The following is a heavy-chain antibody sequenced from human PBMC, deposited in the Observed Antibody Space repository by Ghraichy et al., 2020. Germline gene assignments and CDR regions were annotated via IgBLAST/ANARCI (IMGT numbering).Heavy chain of an antibody. V-gene: IGHV3-23*01. Sequence: GESLNISCAASGFTFSSYAMSWVRQAPGKGLEWVSAISGSGGSTYYADSVKGRFTISRDNSKNTLYLQMNSLRAEDTAVYYCAHPGVNNVVVPAAMVEYFQHWGQGTLVTVSS. CDR3: AHPGVNNVVVPAAMVEYFQH. D-gene: IGHD2-2*01. CDR2: ISGSGGST. J-gene: IGHJ1*01. CDR1: GFTFSSYA.